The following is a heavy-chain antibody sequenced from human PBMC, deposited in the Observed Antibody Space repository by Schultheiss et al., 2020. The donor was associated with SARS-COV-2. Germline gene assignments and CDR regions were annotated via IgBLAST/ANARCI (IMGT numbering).Heavy chain of an antibody. CDR2: INPNSGGT. CDR1: GYTFTGYY. J-gene: IGHJ5*02. CDR3: ARDIAGSLRGGWFDP. V-gene: IGHV1-2*02. D-gene: IGHD2-15*01. Sequence: ASVKVSCKASGYTFTGYYMHWVRQAPGQGLEWMGWINPNSGGTNYAQKFQGRVTMTRDTSISTAYMELSSLRSEDTAVYYCARDIAGSLRGGWFDPWGQGTLVTVSS.